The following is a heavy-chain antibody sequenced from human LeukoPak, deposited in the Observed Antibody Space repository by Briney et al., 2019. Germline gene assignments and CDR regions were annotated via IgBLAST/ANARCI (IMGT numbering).Heavy chain of an antibody. CDR1: GYTFTGYY. V-gene: IGHV1-2*02. Sequence: ASVKVSCKASGYTFTGYYMHWVRQAPGQGLEWMGWINPNSGGTNYAQKFQGRVTMTRDTSISTAYMELSRLRSDDTAVYSCAKCYSGSYSYGWFDPWGQGTLVTVSS. CDR2: INPNSGGT. CDR3: AKCYSGSYSYGWFDP. D-gene: IGHD1-26*01. J-gene: IGHJ5*02.